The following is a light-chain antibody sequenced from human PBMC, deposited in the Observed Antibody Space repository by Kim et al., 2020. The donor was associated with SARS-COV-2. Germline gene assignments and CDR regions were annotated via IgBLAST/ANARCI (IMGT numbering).Light chain of an antibody. CDR1: SSDFGGYNS. CDR2: DVT. CDR3: SSFTNRYTYV. Sequence: GQSITISCTGTSSDFGGYNSVSWYQQHPGETPKLIIYDVTKRPSGVSDRFSGSKSGNTASLTISGLQTEDETDYYCSSFTNRYTYVFGTGTKVTVL. J-gene: IGLJ1*01. V-gene: IGLV2-14*03.